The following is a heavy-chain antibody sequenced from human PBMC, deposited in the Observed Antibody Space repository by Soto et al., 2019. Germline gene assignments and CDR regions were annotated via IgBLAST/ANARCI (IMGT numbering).Heavy chain of an antibody. Sequence: SETLSLTCTVSGGSLNSSSHYWSWIRQPPWKGLEWIGYIHYFGSTKYNPSLESRVVISVDTSKNQFSLKVPSVTAADTAIYFCARGGSYVGFDSWGQGARVTVSS. CDR2: IHYFGST. J-gene: IGHJ4*02. D-gene: IGHD1-26*01. CDR1: GGSLNSSSHY. CDR3: ARGGSYVGFDS. V-gene: IGHV4-61*01.